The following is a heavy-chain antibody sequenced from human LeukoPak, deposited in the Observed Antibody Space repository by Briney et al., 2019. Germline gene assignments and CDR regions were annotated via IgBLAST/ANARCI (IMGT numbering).Heavy chain of an antibody. Sequence: PGGSLRLSCAASGFTFDDYAMHWVRQAPGKGLEWVSGISWNSGTIGYADSVKGRFTISRDNAKNSLYLQVKSLRAEDTAVYYCAKCVRSDDYVWGSYRYEDYYYMDVWGKGTTVTVSS. CDR3: AKCVRSDDYVWGSYRYEDYYYMDV. CDR1: GFTFDDYA. D-gene: IGHD3-16*02. CDR2: ISWNSGTI. J-gene: IGHJ6*03. V-gene: IGHV3-9*01.